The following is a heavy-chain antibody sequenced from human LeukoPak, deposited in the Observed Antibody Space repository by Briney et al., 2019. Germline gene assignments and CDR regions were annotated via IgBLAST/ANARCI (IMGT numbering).Heavy chain of an antibody. CDR1: GYTFTSYD. V-gene: IGHV1-46*01. J-gene: IGHJ4*02. Sequence: ASVKVSCKASGYTFTSYDINWVRQAPGQGLEWMGIINPSGGSTSYAQKFQGRVTMTRDTSTSTVYMELSSLRSEDTAVYYCARDGYNFDYWGQGTLVTVSS. CDR3: ARDGYNFDY. D-gene: IGHD5-24*01. CDR2: INPSGGST.